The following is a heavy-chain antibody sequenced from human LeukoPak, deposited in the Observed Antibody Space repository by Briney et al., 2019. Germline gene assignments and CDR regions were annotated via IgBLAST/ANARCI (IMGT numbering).Heavy chain of an antibody. Sequence: GGSLRLSCAASGFTVSSNYMSWVRQAPGKGLEWVSVIYSGGSTYYADSVKGRFTISRDNSKNTLYLQMNSLRAEDTAVYYCAKSFVWGSYRFFDYWGQGTLVTVSS. CDR3: AKSFVWGSYRFFDY. D-gene: IGHD3-16*02. CDR2: IYSGGST. CDR1: GFTVSSNY. V-gene: IGHV3-53*01. J-gene: IGHJ4*02.